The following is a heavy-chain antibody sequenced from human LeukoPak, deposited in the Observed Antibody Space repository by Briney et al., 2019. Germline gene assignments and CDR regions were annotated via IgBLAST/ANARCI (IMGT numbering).Heavy chain of an antibody. Sequence: ASVKVSCKASGYTFTGYYMHWVRQAPGQGLEWMGWINPNSGGTNYAQKFQGRVTMTRDTSISTAYMELSRLRSDDTAVYYCARVGGYCSGGSCYYYYYMDVWGKGATVTVSS. CDR1: GYTFTGYY. CDR2: INPNSGGT. V-gene: IGHV1-2*02. J-gene: IGHJ6*03. D-gene: IGHD2-15*01. CDR3: ARVGGYCSGGSCYYYYYMDV.